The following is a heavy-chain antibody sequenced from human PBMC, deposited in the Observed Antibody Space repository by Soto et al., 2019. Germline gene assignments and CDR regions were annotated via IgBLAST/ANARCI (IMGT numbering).Heavy chain of an antibody. J-gene: IGHJ4*02. V-gene: IGHV3-48*01. CDR1: GFTFSNYS. Sequence: EVQLVESGGGLVPPGGSLRLSCAASGFTFSNYSMNWVRQAPGKGLEWVSFISSTGETTYYADSVKGRLTISRDNAKNSLFLQMNSLTAADTAVYYCARDFRLPDYWGQGTLVTVSS. CDR3: ARDFRLPDY. D-gene: IGHD4-17*01. CDR2: ISSTGETT.